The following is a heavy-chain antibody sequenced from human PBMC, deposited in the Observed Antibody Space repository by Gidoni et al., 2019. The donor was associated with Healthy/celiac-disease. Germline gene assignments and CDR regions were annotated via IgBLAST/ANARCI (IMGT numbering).Heavy chain of an antibody. CDR1: GGSFSGYY. V-gene: IGHV4-34*01. CDR2: INHSGST. D-gene: IGHD2-2*01. J-gene: IGHJ6*03. Sequence: QVQLQQWGAGLLKPSETLSLTCAVYGGSFSGYYWSWIRQPPGKGLEWIGEINHSGSTNYNPSLKSRVTISVDTSKNQFSLKLSSVTAADTAVYYCARAVVVPAAMGGYYYYYMDVWGKGTTVTVSS. CDR3: ARAVVVPAAMGGYYYYYMDV.